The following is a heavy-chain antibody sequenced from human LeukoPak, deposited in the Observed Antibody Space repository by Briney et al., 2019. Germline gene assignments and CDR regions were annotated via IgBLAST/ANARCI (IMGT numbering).Heavy chain of an antibody. V-gene: IGHV3-23*01. J-gene: IGHJ4*02. D-gene: IGHD5-12*01. Sequence: PGGSLRLSCAASGFTFSSYWMSWVRQAPGKGLEWVSAISGSGGSTYYADSVKGRFTISRDNSKNTLYLQMNSLRAEDTAVYYCAVPSGYDPTFDYWGQGTLVTVSS. CDR1: GFTFSSYW. CDR3: AVPSGYDPTFDY. CDR2: ISGSGGST.